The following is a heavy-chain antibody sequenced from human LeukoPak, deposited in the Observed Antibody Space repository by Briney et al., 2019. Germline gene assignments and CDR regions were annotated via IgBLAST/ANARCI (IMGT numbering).Heavy chain of an antibody. D-gene: IGHD6-19*01. CDR2: ISGSGGST. Sequence: GGSLRLSCAASGFTFSSYAMSWVRQAPGKGLEWVSAISGSGGSTYYADSVKGRFTISRDNSKNTLYLQMNSLRAEDTAVYYCAREQWLDYYYYYGMDVWGQGTTVTVSS. CDR3: AREQWLDYYYYYGMDV. CDR1: GFTFSSYA. J-gene: IGHJ6*02. V-gene: IGHV3-23*01.